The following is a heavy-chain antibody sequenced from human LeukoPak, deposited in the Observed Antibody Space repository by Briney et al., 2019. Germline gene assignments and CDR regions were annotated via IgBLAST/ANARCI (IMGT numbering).Heavy chain of an antibody. CDR2: IYTSGRT. D-gene: IGHD3-22*01. CDR3: ASHMRGSGYNAAFDY. V-gene: IGHV4-4*07. CDR1: GGSISSYY. Sequence: SETLSLTCTVSGGSISSYYWSWIRQPAGKGLEWIGRIYTSGRTNYNPSLKSRVTMSVDTSKNQFSLKLSSVTAADTAVYYCASHMRGSGYNAAFDYWGQGTLVTVSS. J-gene: IGHJ4*02.